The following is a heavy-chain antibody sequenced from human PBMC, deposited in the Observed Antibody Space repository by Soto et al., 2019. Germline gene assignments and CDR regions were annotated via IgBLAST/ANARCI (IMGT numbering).Heavy chain of an antibody. D-gene: IGHD6-19*01. CDR3: ATPVDDRRGWDAIDI. CDR1: GGSFSGYY. CDR2: INHSGST. V-gene: IGHV4-34*01. Sequence: SETLSLTCAVYGGSFSGYYWSWIRQPPGKGLEWIGEINHSGSTNYNPSLKSRVTISVDTSKNQFSLKLSSVTAADTAVYYCATPVDDRRGWDAIDIWGQATMVTVSS. J-gene: IGHJ3*02.